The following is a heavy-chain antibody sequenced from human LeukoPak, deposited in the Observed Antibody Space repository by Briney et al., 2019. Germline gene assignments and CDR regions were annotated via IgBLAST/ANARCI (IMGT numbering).Heavy chain of an antibody. V-gene: IGHV3-74*01. Sequence: PGGSLRLSCAASGFTFSSYWMHWVRQAPGKGLVWVSRINSDGSSTSYADSVKGRFTISRDNAKNTLYLQMNSLRAEDTAVYYCVRAPYYYGSGSSFDYWGQGTLVTVSS. D-gene: IGHD3-10*01. CDR2: INSDGSST. CDR3: VRAPYYYGSGSSFDY. J-gene: IGHJ4*02. CDR1: GFTFSSYW.